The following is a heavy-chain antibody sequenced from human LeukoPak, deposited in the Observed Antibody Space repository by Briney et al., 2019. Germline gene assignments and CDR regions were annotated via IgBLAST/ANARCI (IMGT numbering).Heavy chain of an antibody. CDR2: IKQDGSEK. CDR3: ARDPKYCSSGTCYTKYYFDY. J-gene: IGHJ4*02. CDR1: GFSLSDYR. Sequence: GGSLRLSCAASGFSLSDYRMSWVRQAPGKGLEWVASIKQDGSEKYYVDSVKGRFTISRDNAKNSLFLQMNSLRAEDTAVYLCARDPKYCSSGTCYTKYYFDYWGQGTLATVSS. V-gene: IGHV3-7*04. D-gene: IGHD2-15*01.